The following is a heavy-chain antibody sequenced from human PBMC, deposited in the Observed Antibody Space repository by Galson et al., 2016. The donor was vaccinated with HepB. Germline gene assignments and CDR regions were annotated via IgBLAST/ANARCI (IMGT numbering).Heavy chain of an antibody. Sequence: SLRLSCAASGFTFSSYSMNWVRQAPGKGLEWVSSITSSSSYIYYADSVKGRFTISRDNAKNSLYLQMNSLRAEDTAVYYCAKEQDWKFLAGQHWGQGTLVTVSS. CDR3: AKEQDWKFLAGQH. J-gene: IGHJ1*01. D-gene: IGHD1-1*01. CDR1: GFTFSSYS. CDR2: ITSSSSYI. V-gene: IGHV3-21*01.